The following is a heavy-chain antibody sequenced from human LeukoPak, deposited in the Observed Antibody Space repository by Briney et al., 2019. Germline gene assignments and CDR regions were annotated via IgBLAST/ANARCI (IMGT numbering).Heavy chain of an antibody. Sequence: GGSLRLSCAASGFTFDDYAMHWVRQAPGKGLEWVSGISWNSGSIGYADSVKGRFTISRDNAKNSLYLQMNSLRAEDTALYYCAKGYGDYGLDYWGQGTLVTVSS. CDR3: AKGYGDYGLDY. D-gene: IGHD4-17*01. CDR2: ISWNSGSI. V-gene: IGHV3-9*01. J-gene: IGHJ4*02. CDR1: GFTFDDYA.